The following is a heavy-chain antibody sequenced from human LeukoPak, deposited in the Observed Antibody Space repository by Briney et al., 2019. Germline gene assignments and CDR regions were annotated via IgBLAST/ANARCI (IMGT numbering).Heavy chain of an antibody. D-gene: IGHD5-24*01. V-gene: IGHV1-18*01. CDR1: GDSFTSYG. Sequence: ASVKVSCKASGDSFTSYGVSWVRQAPGKGLEWMGWISAYNGDTKYAQKLQGRVTMTTDTSTRTAYMELRSLRSDDTAVYFCARDLRAFRDGYKNPNFYLDYWGQGTLVTVSS. J-gene: IGHJ4*02. CDR2: ISAYNGDT. CDR3: ARDLRAFRDGYKNPNFYLDY.